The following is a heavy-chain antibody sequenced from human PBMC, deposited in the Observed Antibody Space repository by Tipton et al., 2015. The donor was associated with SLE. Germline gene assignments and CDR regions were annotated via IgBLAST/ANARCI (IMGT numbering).Heavy chain of an antibody. Sequence: QLVQSGGEVKKPGASVKVSCKASGYSFASYGIAWVRQAPGQGLEWMGWISTFSVNPNYAQKLQGRVTMTSDTSTSTAYMELRSLRSDDTAIYYCARVRVDTAMGVFDFWGQGTLVTVSS. V-gene: IGHV1-18*01. D-gene: IGHD5-18*01. CDR2: ISTFSVNP. CDR3: ARVRVDTAMGVFDF. CDR1: GYSFASYG. J-gene: IGHJ4*02.